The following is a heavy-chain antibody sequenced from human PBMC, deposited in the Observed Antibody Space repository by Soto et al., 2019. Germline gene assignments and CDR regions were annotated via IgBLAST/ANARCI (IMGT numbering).Heavy chain of an antibody. CDR3: AGNLAAAGQFDY. Sequence: QVQLVQSGAEVKKPGASVKVSCKTSGYTFTSYAISWVRQAPGQGLEWMGWISAYNGNTHYAQKLQGRVTMTTDTSTSTAYMELRSLRSDDTAVYYCAGNLAAAGQFDYCGQGTLVTVSS. CDR2: ISAYNGNT. J-gene: IGHJ4*02. V-gene: IGHV1-18*01. D-gene: IGHD6-13*01. CDR1: GYTFTSYA.